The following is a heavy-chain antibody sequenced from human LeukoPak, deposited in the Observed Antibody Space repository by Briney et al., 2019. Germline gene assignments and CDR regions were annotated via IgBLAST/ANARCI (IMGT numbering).Heavy chain of an antibody. CDR3: ARDEVPYSSSWSGY. D-gene: IGHD6-13*01. Sequence: GGSLRLSCVVSGFSFSDSYMTWIRQTPGKGLEWLAYISGSGSDIYYADSVKGRFTISRDNAKNSLYLQMNSLRAEDTAVYYCARDEVPYSSSWSGYWGQGTLVTVSS. CDR1: GFSFSDSY. CDR2: ISGSGSDI. V-gene: IGHV3-11*04. J-gene: IGHJ4*02.